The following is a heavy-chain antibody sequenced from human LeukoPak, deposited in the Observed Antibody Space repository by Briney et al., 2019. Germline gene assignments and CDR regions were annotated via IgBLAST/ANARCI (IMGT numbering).Heavy chain of an antibody. J-gene: IGHJ4*02. CDR1: GGSISSYY. V-gene: IGHV4-59*01. CDR3: ARFASSGSFSYYFDY. CDR2: IYYSGST. Sequence: SETLSLTCTVSGGSISSYYWSWIRQPPGKGLEWIGYIYYSGSTNYNPSLKSRVTISVDTSKNQFSLKLSSVTAADTAVYYCARFASSGSFSYYFDYWGQGTLVTVSS. D-gene: IGHD3-22*01.